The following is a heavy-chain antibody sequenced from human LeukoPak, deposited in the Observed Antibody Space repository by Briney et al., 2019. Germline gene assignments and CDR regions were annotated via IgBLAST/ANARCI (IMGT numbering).Heavy chain of an antibody. CDR3: AKDTRSSWYGLFDN. D-gene: IGHD6-13*01. Sequence: QSGGSLRLSCAASGFTFNNYAMSWVRQAPGKGLDWVSAIVSGGGRTYYADSVKGRFTISRDSSKDTLYLQMNSLRAEDTAVYYCAKDTRSSWYGLFDNWGQGTLVTVSS. CDR1: GFTFNNYA. V-gene: IGHV3-23*01. CDR2: IVSGGGRT. J-gene: IGHJ4*02.